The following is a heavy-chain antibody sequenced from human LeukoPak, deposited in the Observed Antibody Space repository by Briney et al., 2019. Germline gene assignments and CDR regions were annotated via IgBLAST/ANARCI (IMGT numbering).Heavy chain of an antibody. CDR2: IYTSGST. CDR1: GGSISSYY. D-gene: IGHD3-10*01. CDR3: ARVITMVRGVIIGGAFDI. V-gene: IGHV4-4*07. J-gene: IGHJ3*02. Sequence: SETLSLTCTVSGGSISSYYWSWIRQPAGKGLEWIGRIYTSGSTNYNPSLKSRVTMSVDTSKNQFSLKLSSVTAADTAVYYCARVITMVRGVIIGGAFDIWGQGTMVTVSS.